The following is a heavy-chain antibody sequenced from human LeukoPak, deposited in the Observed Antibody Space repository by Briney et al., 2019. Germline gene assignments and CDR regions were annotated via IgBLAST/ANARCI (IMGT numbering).Heavy chain of an antibody. D-gene: IGHD6-19*01. CDR2: ISGYNGNT. Sequence: ASVKVSCKASGYTFNSYGISWVRQAPGQGLEWMGWISGYNGNTNFAQKFQGRVTISTDTSTSTAYMELRSLRSDDTAVYYCTRDDPQWREHDYWGQGTLVTVSS. CDR3: TRDDPQWREHDY. V-gene: IGHV1-18*01. CDR1: GYTFNSYG. J-gene: IGHJ4*02.